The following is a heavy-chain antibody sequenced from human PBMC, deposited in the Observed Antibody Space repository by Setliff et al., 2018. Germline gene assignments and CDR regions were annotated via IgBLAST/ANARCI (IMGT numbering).Heavy chain of an antibody. Sequence: GGSLRLSCVASGFIFSGYEMNWVRQAPGKGLEWISYISTTGSTENYADSVKGRFTVSRDNAENSLYLQMNRLRAEDTAVYYCARDGVFYAMDFWGQGTTVTVSS. CDR3: ARDGVFYAMDF. D-gene: IGHD3-10*01. J-gene: IGHJ6*02. CDR1: GFIFSGYE. V-gene: IGHV3-48*03. CDR2: ISTTGSTE.